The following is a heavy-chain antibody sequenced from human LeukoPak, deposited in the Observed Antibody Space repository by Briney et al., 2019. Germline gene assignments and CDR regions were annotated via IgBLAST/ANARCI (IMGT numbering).Heavy chain of an antibody. Sequence: SETLSLTCTVSGGSISSYYWSWIRQPAGKGLEWIGRIYTSGSTNYNPSLKSRVTMSVDTSKNQFSLKLSSVTAADTAVYYCARGDGSGSYVLAFDIWGQGTMVTVSS. CDR3: ARGDGSGSYVLAFDI. CDR2: IYTSGST. V-gene: IGHV4-4*07. J-gene: IGHJ3*02. D-gene: IGHD3-10*01. CDR1: GGSISSYY.